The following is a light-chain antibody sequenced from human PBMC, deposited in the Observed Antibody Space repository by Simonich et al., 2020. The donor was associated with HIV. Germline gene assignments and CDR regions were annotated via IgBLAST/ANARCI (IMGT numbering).Light chain of an antibody. CDR2: ATS. Sequence: DIQMTQSPSSLSASVGDRVTITCRASHSISTYLNWYQQKPGKAPKLLIYATSTLQSGVPSRFSGSGSGTDFTLTISRLQSEDFATYYCQQYYSYPPTFGPGTKVDIK. CDR1: HSISTY. V-gene: IGKV1-39*01. J-gene: IGKJ3*01. CDR3: QQYYSYPPT.